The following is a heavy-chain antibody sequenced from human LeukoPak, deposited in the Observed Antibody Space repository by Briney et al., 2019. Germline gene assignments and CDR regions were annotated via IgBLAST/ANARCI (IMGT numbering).Heavy chain of an antibody. CDR2: IYYNGRT. D-gene: IGHD3-10*01. J-gene: IGHJ4*02. V-gene: IGHV4-39*07. CDR3: ASGYGSGSYTY. CDR1: GDSFNNNNYY. Sequence: SETLSLTCTVSGDSFNNNNYYWGWIRQPPGKGLEWIGNIYYNGRTYYSPSLKSRGTISVDTSKNQFSLKLSSVTAADTAVYYCASGYGSGSYTYWGQGTLVTVSS.